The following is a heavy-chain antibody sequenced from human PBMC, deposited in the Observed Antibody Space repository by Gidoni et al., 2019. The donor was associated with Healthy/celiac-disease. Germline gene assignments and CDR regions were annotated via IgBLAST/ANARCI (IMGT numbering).Heavy chain of an antibody. D-gene: IGHD4-17*01. V-gene: IGHV3-23*04. CDR3: AKEDGDYHYYYGMDV. CDR2: ISGSGGST. CDR1: RVPLSSYA. Sequence: EVQPVEFGGGLVQPGGSSRLSRAASRVPLSSYAQSWVRPAPGKGLGWVTAISGSGGSTYYADSVKGRFTISRDNSKNTLYLQMNGLRAEDTAVYYCAKEDGDYHYYYGMDVWGQGTTVTVSS. J-gene: IGHJ6*02.